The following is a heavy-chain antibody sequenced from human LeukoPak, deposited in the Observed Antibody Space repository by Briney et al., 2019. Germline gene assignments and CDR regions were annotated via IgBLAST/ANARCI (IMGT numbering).Heavy chain of an antibody. Sequence: ASVRVCCKVVGNTLTELSMHWVRQAPGKGPGSMGGFTPEDGETMYAQQFQGRLTMTEDTSTDTDYMELSRLTSEDTAVYDGTTGRRYQLYDYWGQGTLVTVSS. J-gene: IGHJ4*02. CDR3: TTGRRYQLYDY. CDR2: FTPEDGET. V-gene: IGHV1-24*01. D-gene: IGHD1-1*01. CDR1: GNTLTELS.